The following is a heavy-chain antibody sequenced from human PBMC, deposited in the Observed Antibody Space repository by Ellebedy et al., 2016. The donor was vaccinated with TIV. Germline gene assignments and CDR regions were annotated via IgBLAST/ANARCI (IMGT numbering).Heavy chain of an antibody. CDR1: GGSMRSGPYC. D-gene: IGHD5-18*01. J-gene: IGHJ5*02. CDR3: ARGRHSYGYEWLDT. CDR2: INQSGRT. V-gene: IGHV4-30-2*01. Sequence: LRLXXAVSGGSMRSGPYCWSWIRQPPGKGLEWVGYINQSGRTYYNPSLKSRVTISVDRSRNKFSLDLRSVTAADTAVYYCARGRHSYGYEWLDTWGQGTLVTVSS.